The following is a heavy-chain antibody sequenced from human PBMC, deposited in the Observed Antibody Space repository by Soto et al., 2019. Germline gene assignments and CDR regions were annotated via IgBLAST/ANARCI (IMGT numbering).Heavy chain of an antibody. CDR2: IYSGGST. CDR3: ARDRGGSYYVEAFDI. D-gene: IGHD1-26*01. CDR1: GFTVSSNY. Sequence: ESGGGLIQPGGSLRLSCAASGFTVSSNYMSWVRQAPGKGLEWVSVIYSGGSTYYADSVKGRFTISRDNSKNTLYLQMNSLRAEDTAVYYCARDRGGSYYVEAFDIWGQGTMVTVSS. V-gene: IGHV3-53*01. J-gene: IGHJ3*02.